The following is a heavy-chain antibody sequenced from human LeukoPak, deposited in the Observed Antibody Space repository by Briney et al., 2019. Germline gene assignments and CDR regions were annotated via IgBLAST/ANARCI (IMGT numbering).Heavy chain of an antibody. V-gene: IGHV1-8*03. D-gene: IGHD5-18*01. Sequence: ASVKVSCKASGYTFTSYGINWVRQATGQGLEWMGWMNPNSGNTGYAQKFQGRVTITRNTSISTAYMELSSLRSEDTAVYYCARRGRYSYGGNRFDPWGQGTLVTVSS. J-gene: IGHJ5*02. CDR3: ARRGRYSYGGNRFDP. CDR2: MNPNSGNT. CDR1: GYTFTSYG.